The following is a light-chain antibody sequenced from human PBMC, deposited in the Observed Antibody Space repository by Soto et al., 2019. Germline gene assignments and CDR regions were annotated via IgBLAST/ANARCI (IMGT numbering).Light chain of an antibody. Sequence: DIQMAQSPSSVSASVGDRVTITCRASQGISSSLAWYQQRPGKAPKLLIYAASNLQNEVPSRFSGSGSGTDFTLTISSLQPEDFATYYCQQAKNFPWTFGQGTTVEIK. V-gene: IGKV1-12*01. CDR3: QQAKNFPWT. CDR1: QGISSS. CDR2: AAS. J-gene: IGKJ1*01.